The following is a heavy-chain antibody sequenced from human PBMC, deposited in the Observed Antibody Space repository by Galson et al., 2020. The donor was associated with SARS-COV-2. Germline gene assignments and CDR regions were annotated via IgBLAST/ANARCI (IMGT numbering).Heavy chain of an antibody. CDR1: GFTFSSYA. CDR3: AAELVHAFDI. Sequence: GESLKISCVASGFTFSSYAMHWVRQAPGKGLEWVAVISYDGSNKYYADSVKGRFTISRDNSKNTLYLQMNSLRAEDTAVYYCAAELVHAFDIWGQGTMVTVSS. V-gene: IGHV3-30*04. D-gene: IGHD3-10*01. CDR2: ISYDGSNK. J-gene: IGHJ3*02.